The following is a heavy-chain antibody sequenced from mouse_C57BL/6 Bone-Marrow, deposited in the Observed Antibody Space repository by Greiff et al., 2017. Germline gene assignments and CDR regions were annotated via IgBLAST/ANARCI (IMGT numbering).Heavy chain of an antibody. CDR2: IHPNSGST. CDR3: ARDSSGYNDAMDY. CDR1: GYTFTSYW. V-gene: IGHV1-64*01. J-gene: IGHJ4*01. D-gene: IGHD3-2*02. Sequence: VQLQQPGAELVKPGASVKLSCKASGYTFTSYWMHWVKQRPGQGLEWIGMIHPNSGSTNYNEKFKSKATLTVDKSSSTAYMQLSSLTSEDSAVYYCARDSSGYNDAMDYWGQGTSVTVSA.